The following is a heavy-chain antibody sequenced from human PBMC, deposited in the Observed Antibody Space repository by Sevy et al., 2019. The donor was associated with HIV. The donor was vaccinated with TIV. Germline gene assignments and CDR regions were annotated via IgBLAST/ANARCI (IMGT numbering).Heavy chain of an antibody. Sequence: ASVKVSCKAYGYIFTNYRINWVRQAPGQGHEWMGWISPYNGDTNYAQKFQGRVSMTTDTSTTTGYMELRSLRSDDTAVYYCARDSCSGGSCYQSGVYWGQGILVTVSS. CDR3: ARDSCSGGSCYQSGVY. V-gene: IGHV1-18*01. J-gene: IGHJ4*02. CDR2: ISPYNGDT. CDR1: GYIFTNYR. D-gene: IGHD2-15*01.